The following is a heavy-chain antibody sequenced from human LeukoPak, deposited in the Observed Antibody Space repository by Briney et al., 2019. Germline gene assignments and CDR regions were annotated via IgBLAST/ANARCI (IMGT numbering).Heavy chain of an antibody. CDR3: ARDPLRTVSFDY. CDR2: INPNSGGT. V-gene: IGHV1-2*06. CDR1: GYTLTELS. D-gene: IGHD3/OR15-3a*01. Sequence: ASVKVSCKVSGYTLTELSMHWVRQAPGQGLEWMGRINPNSGGTNYAQKFQGRVTMTRDTSISTAYMELSRLRSDDTAVYYCARDPLRTVSFDYWGQGTLVTVSS. J-gene: IGHJ4*02.